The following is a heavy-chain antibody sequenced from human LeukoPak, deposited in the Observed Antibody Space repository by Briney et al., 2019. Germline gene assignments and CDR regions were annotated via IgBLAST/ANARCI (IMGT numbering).Heavy chain of an antibody. CDR1: GFTFSSYA. J-gene: IGHJ4*02. CDR3: AKDPTLIIAAAADY. Sequence: GGSLRLSCAASGFTFSSYAMSWVRQAPGKGLEWVSAISGSGGSTYYADSVKGRFTISRDNSKNTLYLQTNSLRAEDTAVYYCAKDPTLIIAAAADYWGQGTLVTVSS. CDR2: ISGSGGST. V-gene: IGHV3-23*01. D-gene: IGHD6-13*01.